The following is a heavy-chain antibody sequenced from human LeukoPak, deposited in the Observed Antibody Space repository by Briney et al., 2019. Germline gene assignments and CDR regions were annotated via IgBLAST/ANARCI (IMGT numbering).Heavy chain of an antibody. CDR1: GFTFSSYS. D-gene: IGHD3-10*01. J-gene: IGHJ6*02. CDR2: ISSSSSYI. V-gene: IGHV3-21*01. CDR3: ARDRTPIWFGELPTGGMDV. Sequence: GGSLRLSCAASGFTFSSYSMNWVRQAPGKGLEWASSISSSSSYIYYADSVKGRFTISRDNAKNSLYLQMNSLRAEDTAVYYCARDRTPIWFGELPTGGMDVWGQGTTVTVSS.